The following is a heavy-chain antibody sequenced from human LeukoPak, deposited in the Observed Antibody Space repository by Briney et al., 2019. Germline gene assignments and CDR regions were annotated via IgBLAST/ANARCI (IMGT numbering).Heavy chain of an antibody. J-gene: IGHJ6*02. CDR1: GGSISSYY. V-gene: IGHV4-59*01. CDR3: ARDQAPYYYYYGMDV. CDR2: IYYSGST. Sequence: SETLSLTCTVSGGSISSYYWSWIRQPPGKGLEWIGYIYYSGSTNYNPSLKSRVTISVDTSKNQFSLKLSSMTAADTAVYYCARDQAPYYYYYGMDVWGQGTTVTVSS.